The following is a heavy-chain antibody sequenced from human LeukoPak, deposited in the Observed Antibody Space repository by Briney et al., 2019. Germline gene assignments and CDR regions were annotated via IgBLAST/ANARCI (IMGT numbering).Heavy chain of an antibody. CDR1: GYIFTSYW. J-gene: IGHJ4*02. Sequence: GESLKISCQGSGYIFTSYWIAWVREMPGKGLEWMGIIYPGDSDTRYSPSFLGQVTISADKSISTAYLQWSSLKASDTAMYFCAKSRSTYHFDYWGQGTLVTVSS. CDR3: AKSRSTYHFDY. V-gene: IGHV5-51*01. CDR2: IYPGDSDT. D-gene: IGHD2-2*01.